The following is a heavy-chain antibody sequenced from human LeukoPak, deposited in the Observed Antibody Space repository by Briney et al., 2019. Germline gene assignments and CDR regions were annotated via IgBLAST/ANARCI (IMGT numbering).Heavy chain of an antibody. Sequence: SVKVSCKASGGTFSSYAISWVRQAPGQGLEWMGGIIPIFGTANYAQKFQGRVTITADESTSTAYVELSSLRSEDTAVYYCARVEAVAGTTADYWGQGTLVTVSS. D-gene: IGHD6-19*01. CDR3: ARVEAVAGTTADY. J-gene: IGHJ4*02. CDR2: IIPIFGTA. V-gene: IGHV1-69*13. CDR1: GGTFSSYA.